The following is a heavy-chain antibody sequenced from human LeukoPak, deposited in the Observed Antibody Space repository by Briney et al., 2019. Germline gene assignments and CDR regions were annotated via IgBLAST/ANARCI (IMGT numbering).Heavy chain of an antibody. CDR3: AGNIVATWTPFDY. CDR1: GGTFSSYA. J-gene: IGHJ4*02. CDR2: IIPIFGTA. Sequence: SEKVSCKASGGTFSSYAINWVRQAPRQGLEWMGGIIPIFGTANYAQKFQGRVTITADESTSTAYMELSSLRSEDTAVYYCAGNIVATWTPFDYWGQGTLVTVSS. V-gene: IGHV1-69*01. D-gene: IGHD5-12*01.